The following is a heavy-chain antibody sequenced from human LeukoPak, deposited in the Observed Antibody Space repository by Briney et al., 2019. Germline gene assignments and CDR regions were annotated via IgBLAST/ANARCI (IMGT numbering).Heavy chain of an antibody. CDR3: GRGFSIVPAGIPDY. J-gene: IGHJ4*02. CDR2: INTDGGST. Sequence: PGGSLRLSCAASEFTFGSYWMHWVRQAPGKGLVWVSRINTDGGSTTYADSVKGRFTISRDNAKNTLYLQMNSLRAEDTAVYYCGRGFSIVPAGIPDYWGLGTLVTVSS. V-gene: IGHV3-74*01. CDR1: EFTFGSYW. D-gene: IGHD2-2*02.